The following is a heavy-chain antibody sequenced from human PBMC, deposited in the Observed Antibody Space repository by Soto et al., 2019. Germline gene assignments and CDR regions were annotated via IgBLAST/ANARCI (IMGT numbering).Heavy chain of an antibody. CDR3: ARDGAKVRGYYGLDV. Sequence: QVQLQESGPGLVKPSETLSLTCTVSGGSISSGDYYWGWIRQPPGTGLEWIGYLYYTGSTYYNPSLKSRVSISGDTSKNQFSLKLSSVTAADTAVYYCARDGAKVRGYYGLDVWGQGTTVTVSS. D-gene: IGHD3-10*01. CDR2: LYYTGST. V-gene: IGHV4-30-4*01. J-gene: IGHJ6*02. CDR1: GGSISSGDYY.